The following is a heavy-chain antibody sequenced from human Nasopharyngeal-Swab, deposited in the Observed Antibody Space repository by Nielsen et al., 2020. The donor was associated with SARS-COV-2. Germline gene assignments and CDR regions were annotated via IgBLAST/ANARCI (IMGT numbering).Heavy chain of an antibody. CDR2: IDTGGTRT. CDR1: GFSFSSFW. CDR3: ARDIGGFGGY. V-gene: IGHV3-74*01. Sequence: LKISCAASGFSFSSFWMHWVRQVPGEGLVWVSRIDTGGTRTDYAESVKGRFTISRDNAKNTLYLQMNNLRPEDTAVYYCARDIGGFGGYWGQGTLVTVSS. D-gene: IGHD4-23*01. J-gene: IGHJ4*01.